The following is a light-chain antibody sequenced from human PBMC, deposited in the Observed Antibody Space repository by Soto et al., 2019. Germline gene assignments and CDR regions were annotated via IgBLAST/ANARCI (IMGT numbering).Light chain of an antibody. CDR3: QQYNSYVT. CDR2: KAS. V-gene: IGKV1-5*03. CDR1: QTINTW. Sequence: DIQMTQSPSTLSASVGDRVTITCRASQTINTWLAWYQQKPWRAPNLLIHKASTLQSGVPPRFSDSRAGTEFTLTLSSLQPDDLATYFRQQYNSYVTFGGGTKVEIK. J-gene: IGKJ4*01.